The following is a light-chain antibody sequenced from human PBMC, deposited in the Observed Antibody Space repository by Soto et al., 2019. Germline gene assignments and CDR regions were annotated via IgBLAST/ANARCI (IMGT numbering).Light chain of an antibody. V-gene: IGKV3-15*01. CDR3: QQYNNWTPVT. CDR1: QSVTSY. J-gene: IGKJ5*01. CDR2: GAS. Sequence: EIVMTQSPGTLSAAPGESVTLSCRASQSVTSYLAWYQQKPGQAPRLLIYGASTRATGISARFSGSWSGTEFTLTISSLQSEDFAVYYCQQYNNWTPVTFGQGTRLEIK.